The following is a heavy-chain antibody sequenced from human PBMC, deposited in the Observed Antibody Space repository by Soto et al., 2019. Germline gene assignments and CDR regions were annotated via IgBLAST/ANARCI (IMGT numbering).Heavy chain of an antibody. J-gene: IGHJ4*02. V-gene: IGHV3-74*01. Sequence: LRLSCAASGFVFNMYWIHWVRQVPGNAPECGTRISGDGTSTDYSCSCKGRFTISRDNAKDILYLQINALRVDDTAVYYCIRGPRPRSVGTGAFWGQLTLVTVSS. CDR1: GFVFNMYW. D-gene: IGHD3-10*01. CDR2: ISGDGTST. CDR3: IRGPRPRSVGTGAF.